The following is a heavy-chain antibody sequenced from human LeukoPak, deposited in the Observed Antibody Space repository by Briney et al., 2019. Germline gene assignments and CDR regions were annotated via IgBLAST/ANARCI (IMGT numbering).Heavy chain of an antibody. J-gene: IGHJ4*02. CDR1: GYTFSKRW. V-gene: IGHV5-51*01. CDR2: IYPDDSDT. Sequence: GESLKISCKGSGYTFSKRWIGWVRQMPGKGLEWMGVIYPDDSDTRYSPSFQGQVAISADNSISTAYVQWSSLKASDTAMYYCATHTGSGSRFIDYWGQGTLVTVSS. D-gene: IGHD3-10*01. CDR3: ATHTGSGSRFIDY.